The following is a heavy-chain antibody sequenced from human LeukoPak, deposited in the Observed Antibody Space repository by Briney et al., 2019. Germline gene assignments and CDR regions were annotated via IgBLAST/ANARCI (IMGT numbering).Heavy chain of an antibody. CDR3: ARVEWGVVNWFDP. V-gene: IGHV4-59*01. CDR1: GGSTSSYY. J-gene: IGHJ5*02. D-gene: IGHD3-16*01. CDR2: IYYSGST. Sequence: SETLSLTCTVSGGSTSSYYWSWIRQPPGKGLEWIGYIYYSGSTNYNPSLKSRVTISVDTSKNQFSLKLSSVTAADTAVYYCARVEWGVVNWFDPWGQGTLVTVSS.